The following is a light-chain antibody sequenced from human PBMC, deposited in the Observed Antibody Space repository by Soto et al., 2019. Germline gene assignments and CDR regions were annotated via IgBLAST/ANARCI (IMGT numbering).Light chain of an antibody. CDR2: AAS. Sequence: DIQLTQSPSFLSAPVGDRVTITCRASQGIRNDLGWYQQKPGKGPKRLIYAASSLEFGVPSRFSGSGSGTEFTLTISSLQPEDFATYYRLQYVSYPLSFGGGTKVDIK. CDR1: QGIRND. J-gene: IGKJ4*01. CDR3: LQYVSYPLS. V-gene: IGKV1-17*01.